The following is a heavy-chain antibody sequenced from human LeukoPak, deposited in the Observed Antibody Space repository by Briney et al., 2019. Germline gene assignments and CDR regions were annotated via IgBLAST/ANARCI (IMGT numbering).Heavy chain of an antibody. Sequence: GRSLRLSCAASGFTFRTYGMNWVRQAPGKGLEWVAIISYDGSNEDYADSVKGRFTISRDNSKNTLYLQMNSLRAEDSAVYYCARAIALDYWGQGTLVTVSS. CDR2: ISYDGSNE. CDR1: GFTFRTYG. V-gene: IGHV3-30*03. D-gene: IGHD2-21*01. CDR3: ARAIALDY. J-gene: IGHJ4*02.